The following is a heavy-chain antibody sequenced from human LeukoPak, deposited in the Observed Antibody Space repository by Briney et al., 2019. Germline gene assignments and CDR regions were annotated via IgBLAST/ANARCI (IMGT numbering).Heavy chain of an antibody. D-gene: IGHD3-9*01. CDR1: GFTFSDYY. CDR3: ARDNLQLETGYYGMDV. Sequence: KPGGSLRLSCAASGFTFSDYYMSWIRQAPGKGLEWVSYISSSGSTIYYADSVKGRFTISRDNAKNSLYLQMNSLRAEDTAVYYCARDNLQLETGYYGMDVWGQGTTVTVSS. J-gene: IGHJ6*02. CDR2: ISSSGSTI. V-gene: IGHV3-11*01.